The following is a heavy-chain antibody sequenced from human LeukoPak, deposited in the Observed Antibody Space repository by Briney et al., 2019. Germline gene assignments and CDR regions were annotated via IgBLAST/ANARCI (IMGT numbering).Heavy chain of an antibody. CDR1: GFTFSSYW. Sequence: SGGSLRLSCAASGFTFSSYWMHWVRQAPGKGLEWVSSISSSISYIYYADSVKGRFTISRDNAKNSLYLQMNSLRAEDTAVYYCARDLRGYSYDSSGWYLDAWGQGTLVTVSS. D-gene: IGHD6-19*01. CDR2: ISSSISYI. J-gene: IGHJ4*02. V-gene: IGHV3-21*01. CDR3: ARDLRGYSYDSSGWYLDA.